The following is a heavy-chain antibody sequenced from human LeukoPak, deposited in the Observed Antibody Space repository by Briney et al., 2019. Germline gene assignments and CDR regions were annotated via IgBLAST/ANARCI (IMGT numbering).Heavy chain of an antibody. V-gene: IGHV4-39*07. Sequence: SETLSLTCTVSGGSISSSSYYWGWIRQPPGKGLEWIGSIYYSGSTYYNPSLKSRVTISVDTSKNQFSLKLSSVTAADTAVYYCARGFWSGYYHYWGQGTLVTVSS. CDR3: ARGFWSGYYHY. J-gene: IGHJ4*02. D-gene: IGHD3-3*01. CDR2: IYYSGST. CDR1: GGSISSSSYY.